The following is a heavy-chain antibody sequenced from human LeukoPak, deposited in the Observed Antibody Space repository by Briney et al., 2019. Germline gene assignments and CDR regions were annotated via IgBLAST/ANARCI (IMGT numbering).Heavy chain of an antibody. CDR1: GFSLSTSGVG. Sequence: SGPTLVNPTQTLTLTCTFSGFSLSTSGVGVGRIRQPPGKALEWLALIYWDDDKRYSPSLKSRLTITKDTSKNQVVLTMTNMDPVDTATYYCAHSNRACFDWLWGDYYDYWGQGTLVTVSS. J-gene: IGHJ4*02. CDR2: IYWDDDK. CDR3: AHSNRACFDWLWGDYYDY. D-gene: IGHD3-9*01. V-gene: IGHV2-5*02.